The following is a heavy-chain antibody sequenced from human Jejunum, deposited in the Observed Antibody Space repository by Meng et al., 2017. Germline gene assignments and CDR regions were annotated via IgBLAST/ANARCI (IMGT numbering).Heavy chain of an antibody. CDR3: AKNNWFDP. J-gene: IGHJ5*02. V-gene: IGHV4-34*01. CDR1: GGSFSSYY. Sequence: QVQLQQWGAGLLRPSETLSLTCGVSGGSFSSYYWSWLRQPPGKGLEWIGEISHSGDTKYNPSLMSRVTISADTSKNQFSLKLTSVTAADTAVYYCAKNNWFDPWGQGTLVTVSS. CDR2: ISHSGDT.